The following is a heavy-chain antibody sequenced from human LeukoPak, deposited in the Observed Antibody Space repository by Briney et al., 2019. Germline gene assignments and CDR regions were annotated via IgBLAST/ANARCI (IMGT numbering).Heavy chain of an antibody. CDR3: TSRYCSTTNCYSFDN. V-gene: IGHV3-74*01. Sequence: GGSLRLSCAASGFTFSTYFMHWIRQAPGKGLVWVSRINGDGKSTTYADSVMGRFTISRDNAKNSLYLQMNSLRVEDTAVYYCTSRYCSTTNCYSFDNWGHGTLVTVSS. CDR1: GFTFSTYF. CDR2: INGDGKST. D-gene: IGHD2-2*01. J-gene: IGHJ3*02.